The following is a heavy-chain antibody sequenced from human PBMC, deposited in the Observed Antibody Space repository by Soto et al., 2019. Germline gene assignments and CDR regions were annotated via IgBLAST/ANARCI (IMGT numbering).Heavy chain of an antibody. D-gene: IGHD1-26*01. J-gene: IGHJ6*02. Sequence: QVQLVQSGAEVKKPGASVKVSCKASGYTFTSYGISWVRQAPGQGREWMGWISAYNGNTNYAQKLQGRVTMTTDTSTSTAYMELRSLRSDDTAVYYCARDPPRYWEPHYGMDVWGQGTTVTVSS. CDR1: GYTFTSYG. CDR2: ISAYNGNT. V-gene: IGHV1-18*01. CDR3: ARDPPRYWEPHYGMDV.